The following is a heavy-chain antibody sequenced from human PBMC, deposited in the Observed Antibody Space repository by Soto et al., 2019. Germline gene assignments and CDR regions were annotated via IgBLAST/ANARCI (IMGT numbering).Heavy chain of an antibody. D-gene: IGHD3-16*01. J-gene: IGHJ5*02. Sequence: SLRICCAASGFTFSSYSMILVRQAPGKGLEWVSSISSSSSYIYYADSVKGRFTISRDNAKNSLYLQMNSLRAEDTAVYYCASVFGGYNLFERSGFAPWGQGTLVPVSS. CDR2: ISSSSSYI. V-gene: IGHV3-21*01. CDR3: ASVFGGYNLFERSGFAP. CDR1: GFTFSSYS.